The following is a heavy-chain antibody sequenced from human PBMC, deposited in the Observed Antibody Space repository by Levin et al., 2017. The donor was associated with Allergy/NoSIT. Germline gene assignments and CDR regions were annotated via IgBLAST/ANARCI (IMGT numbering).Heavy chain of an antibody. D-gene: IGHD3-22*01. CDR1: GLSFRTYA. V-gene: IGHV3-23*01. J-gene: IGHJ4*02. Sequence: GGSLRLSCAASGLSFRTYAMTWVRQAPGKGLEWVSTISSTGGASYYADSVKGRFTISRDNSKSTLYLHMNSLRAEDTALYYCATAGNYFDRSDSVLYLDSWGQGTLVTVSS. CDR2: ISSTGGAS. CDR3: ATAGNYFDRSDSVLYLDS.